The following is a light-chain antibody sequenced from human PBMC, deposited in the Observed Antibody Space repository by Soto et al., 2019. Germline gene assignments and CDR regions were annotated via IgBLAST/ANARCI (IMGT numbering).Light chain of an antibody. Sequence: IQMTQSPSTLSASVRDRVTFTCRASQTISTWLAWYQQKPGEAPKLLIYKASTLEVGVPSRFSASGSGTEFTLTINTLQPADFATYYCQQYNSYPWTFGQGTKV. CDR2: KAS. CDR3: QQYNSYPWT. V-gene: IGKV1-5*03. J-gene: IGKJ1*01. CDR1: QTISTW.